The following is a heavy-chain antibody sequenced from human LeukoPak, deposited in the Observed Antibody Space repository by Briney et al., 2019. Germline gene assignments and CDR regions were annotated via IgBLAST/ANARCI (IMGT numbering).Heavy chain of an antibody. J-gene: IGHJ3*02. CDR2: ISGSGGST. D-gene: IGHD3-3*01. CDR1: GFTFRSYA. CDR3: AKDNDFWSGHDAFDI. V-gene: IGHV3-23*01. Sequence: GGSLRLSCAASGFTFRSYAMSWVRQAPGKGLEWVSVISGSGGSTYYADSVKGRFTISRDNSKNTLYLQMNSLRAEDTAVYYCAKDNDFWSGHDAFDIWGQGTMVTVSS.